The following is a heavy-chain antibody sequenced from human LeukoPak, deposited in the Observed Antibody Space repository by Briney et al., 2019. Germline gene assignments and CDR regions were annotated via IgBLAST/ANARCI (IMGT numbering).Heavy chain of an antibody. CDR2: ISSSSITI. Sequence: GGSLRLSCAASGLAFSSYSLNWVRQAPGKGLEWVSFISSSSITIYYADSVKGRFTISRDNAEKSLYLQMNSLRAEDTAVYYCARDRGGSYSAIDYWGQGTLVTVSS. CDR1: GLAFSSYS. CDR3: ARDRGGSYSAIDY. D-gene: IGHD2-15*01. J-gene: IGHJ4*02. V-gene: IGHV3-48*04.